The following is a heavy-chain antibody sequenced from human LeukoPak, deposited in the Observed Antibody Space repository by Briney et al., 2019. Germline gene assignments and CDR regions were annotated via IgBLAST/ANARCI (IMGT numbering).Heavy chain of an antibody. CDR2: ISSSSSYI. CDR3: AREGSSSSWFDY. Sequence: GGSLRLSCAASGFTFSSYAMHWVRQASGKGLEWVSSISSSSSYIYYADSVKGRFTISRDNAKNSLYLQMNSLRAEDTAVYYCAREGSSSSWFDYWGQGTLDTVSS. CDR1: GFTFSSYA. V-gene: IGHV3-21*01. J-gene: IGHJ4*02. D-gene: IGHD6-13*01.